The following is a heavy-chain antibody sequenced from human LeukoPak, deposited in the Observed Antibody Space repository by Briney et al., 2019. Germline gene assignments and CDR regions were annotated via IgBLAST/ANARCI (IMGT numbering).Heavy chain of an antibody. V-gene: IGHV3-23*01. Sequence: PGGALTLSCAATGFTFSRHVMTWVRQAAGKGQEWVSSISGSGCSEHYADSVKGRFFISRDTSRNAVSLQINSLTAEDTGVYYCAKERLVDIFDPFVFDSWGQGTLVTVSS. J-gene: IGHJ4*02. CDR3: AKERLVDIFDPFVFDS. CDR1: GFTFSRHV. D-gene: IGHD5-12*01. CDR2: ISGSGCSE.